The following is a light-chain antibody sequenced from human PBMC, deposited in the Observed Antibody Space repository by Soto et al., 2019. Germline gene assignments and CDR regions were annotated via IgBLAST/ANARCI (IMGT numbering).Light chain of an antibody. CDR2: KVS. J-gene: IGKJ1*01. Sequence: DVVMTQSPLSLPVTLGQPASISCRSSQSLIHSDGDTYLNWFQQRPGQSPRRLIYKVSDRDSGVPDRFAGSGAGTDFTLKISRVEAEXXXXXXXXXGXHWPWTFGQGTEVEIK. CDR3: XXGXHWPWT. CDR1: QSLIHSDGDTY. V-gene: IGKV2-30*02.